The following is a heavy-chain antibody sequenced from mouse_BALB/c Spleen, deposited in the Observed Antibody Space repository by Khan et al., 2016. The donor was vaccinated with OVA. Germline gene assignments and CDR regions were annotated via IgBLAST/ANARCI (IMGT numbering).Heavy chain of an antibody. CDR3: ARGDGNSLYWYFDV. CDR2: IDPSDSET. J-gene: IGHJ1*01. CDR1: GYTFTSYW. Sequence: VKLQESGAELVRPGASVKLSCKASGYTFTSYWMNWVKQRPGQGLEWIGMIDPSDSETHYNQMFKDKATLTVDKSSRTAYMQLSSLTSEDSAVYYCARGDGNSLYWYFDVWGAGTTVTVSS. D-gene: IGHD2-1*01. V-gene: IGHV1-61*01.